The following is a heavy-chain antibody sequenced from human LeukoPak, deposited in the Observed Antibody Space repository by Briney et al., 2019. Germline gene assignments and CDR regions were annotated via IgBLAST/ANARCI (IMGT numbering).Heavy chain of an antibody. CDR1: GGSFSSSSYY. CDR2: IYYSGST. D-gene: IGHD3-22*01. Sequence: PSETLSLTCTVSGGSFSSSSYYWGWIRQPPGKGLEWIGSIYYSGSTYYNPSLNSRVTISVDTSKNQFSLKLSSVTAADTAVYYCARALTQDSSGYYSHFDYWGQGTLVTVSS. CDR3: ARALTQDSSGYYSHFDY. J-gene: IGHJ4*02. V-gene: IGHV4-39*07.